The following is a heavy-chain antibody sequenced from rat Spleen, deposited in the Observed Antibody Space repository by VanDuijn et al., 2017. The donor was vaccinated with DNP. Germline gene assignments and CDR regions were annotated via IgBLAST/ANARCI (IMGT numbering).Heavy chain of an antibody. D-gene: IGHD4-4*01. CDR3: ARAGFYAMDA. CDR1: GYTFTTYY. V-gene: IGHV1-43*01. Sequence: QVQLQQSGAELAKPGSSVMISCRASGYTFTTYYIGWIKQTTRQGLEFIGYINMGSGGTDYNEKFKGKATLTVDKSSSTAFMQLSSLTPDDSAVYYCARAGFYAMDAWGQGTSVTVSS. J-gene: IGHJ4*01. CDR2: INMGSGGT.